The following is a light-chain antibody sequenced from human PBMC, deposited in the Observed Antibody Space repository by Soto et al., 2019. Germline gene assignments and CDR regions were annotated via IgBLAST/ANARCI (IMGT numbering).Light chain of an antibody. CDR2: GAS. CDR1: QTVTSNY. J-gene: IGKJ1*01. CDR3: QQYGRSPTT. V-gene: IGKV3-20*01. Sequence: EVVLTQSPGTLSLSPGERATLSCRASQTVTSNYLAWYQQRPGQAPRLLIYGASSRATDIPHRFSGSGSGTDFTLTISRLEPEDFAVYYCQQYGRSPTTFGQGTKVDI.